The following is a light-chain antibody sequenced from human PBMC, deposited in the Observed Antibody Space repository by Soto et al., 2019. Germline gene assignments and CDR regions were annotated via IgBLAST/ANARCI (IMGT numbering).Light chain of an antibody. CDR2: KAS. V-gene: IGKV1-5*03. Sequence: DIQMTQSPSTLSASIGGAVTITCRASQGINSWLAWYQQNPGKAPKLLISKASSLESGVPSRFSGSGSGTEFTLTISSLQPDDFATYYCQQYNNYPWTFGQGTNVEIK. J-gene: IGKJ1*01. CDR1: QGINSW. CDR3: QQYNNYPWT.